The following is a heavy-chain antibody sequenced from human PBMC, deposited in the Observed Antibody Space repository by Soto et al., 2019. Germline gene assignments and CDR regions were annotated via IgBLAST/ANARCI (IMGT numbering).Heavy chain of an antibody. CDR2: ISYGGSHK. Sequence: GGSLRLSCTASGFTFSEYGIHWVRQAPGKGLEWVAVISYGGSHKYYAGSVKGRFTISRDDSKNTVYLQMNSLKTDDTAVYYCAKEMFPRTVLDSSSPWGDFWGRGSMVTVSS. D-gene: IGHD2-15*01. CDR3: AKEMFPRTVLDSSSPWGDF. V-gene: IGHV3-30*18. CDR1: GFTFSEYG. J-gene: IGHJ4*02.